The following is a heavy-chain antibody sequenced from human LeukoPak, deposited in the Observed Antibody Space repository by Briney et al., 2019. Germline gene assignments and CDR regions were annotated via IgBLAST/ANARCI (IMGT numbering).Heavy chain of an antibody. CDR3: ARDPDSQYYFDY. J-gene: IGHJ4*02. V-gene: IGHV3-21*01. CDR1: GFTFRSYS. D-gene: IGHD3-22*01. CDR2: ISSSSSYI. Sequence: GGSLRLSCAASGFTFRSYSMNWVRQAPGKGLEWVSSISSSSSYIYYADSVKGRFTISRDNAKNSLYLQMNSLRAEDTAVYYCARDPDSQYYFDYWGQGTLVTVSS.